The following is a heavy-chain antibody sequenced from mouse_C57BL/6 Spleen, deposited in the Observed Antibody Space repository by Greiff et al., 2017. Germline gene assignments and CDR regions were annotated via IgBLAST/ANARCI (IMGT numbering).Heavy chain of an antibody. Sequence: QVQLQQPGAELVMPGASVKLSCKASGYTFTNYWMHWVKQRPGQGLEWIGEIDPSDSYTNYNQKFKGKSTLTVDKSSSTAYMQLSSLTSEDSAVYYSARARFAMDYWGQGTTVTVSS. CDR3: ARARFAMDY. J-gene: IGHJ4*01. CDR2: IDPSDSYT. V-gene: IGHV1-69*01. CDR1: GYTFTNYW.